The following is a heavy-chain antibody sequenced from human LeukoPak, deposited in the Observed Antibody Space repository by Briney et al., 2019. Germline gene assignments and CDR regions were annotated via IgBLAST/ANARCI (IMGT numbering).Heavy chain of an antibody. CDR3: ASNWGYYYYYYYMDV. CDR1: GFTFSSYW. CDR2: IKQDGSEK. J-gene: IGHJ6*03. Sequence: PGGSLRLSCAASGFTFSSYWMSWVRQAPGKGLEWVANIKQDGSEKYYVDSVKGRFTISRDNAKFSLYLQMSSLRAEDTAVYYCASNWGYYYYYYYMDVWGKGTTVTVSS. D-gene: IGHD7-27*01. V-gene: IGHV3-7*01.